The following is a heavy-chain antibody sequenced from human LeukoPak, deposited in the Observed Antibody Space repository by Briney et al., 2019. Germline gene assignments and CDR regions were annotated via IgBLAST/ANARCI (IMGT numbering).Heavy chain of an antibody. CDR2: LSWNGAGT. CDR3: ARGGWGRTYGMDF. J-gene: IGHJ6*02. V-gene: IGHV3-20*04. CDR1: GFIFDGYG. Sequence: GGSLRLSCVASGFIFDGYGMNWVRQVPGKGLEWVSGLSWNGAGTGYADSVKGRFTISRDNAKNSLYLELNSLRVEDTALYYCARGGWGRTYGMDFWGQGTTVTVSS. D-gene: IGHD3-16*01.